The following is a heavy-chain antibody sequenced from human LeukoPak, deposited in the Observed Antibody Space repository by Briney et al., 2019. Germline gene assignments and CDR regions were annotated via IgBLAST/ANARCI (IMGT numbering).Heavy chain of an antibody. D-gene: IGHD7-27*01. Sequence: ESGPTLVNPTQPLTLTCTFSGFSLSTTGVGAGWIRQPPGKALEWLALIYWDDEERYSPSLKSRLTITKDTSKKQVVLTMTNMDPVDTATYYCAHRTWGPFHYWGQGTLVTVSS. CDR1: GFSLSTTGVG. V-gene: IGHV2-5*02. CDR2: IYWDDEE. CDR3: AHRTWGPFHY. J-gene: IGHJ4*02.